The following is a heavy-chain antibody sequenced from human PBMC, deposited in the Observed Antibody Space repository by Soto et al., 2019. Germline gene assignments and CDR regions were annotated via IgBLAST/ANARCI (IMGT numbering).Heavy chain of an antibody. CDR3: ARVASDYHNPAGH. D-gene: IGHD4-17*01. J-gene: IGHJ4*02. Sequence: EVQLLESGGGLVQPGGSLRLSCAASGFIFNAYAMTWVRQAPGKGLEWVSAIGGSGGNTYYAASVKGRFNISRDNSKDRGDPEMNRLRVDETGVCLCARVASDYHNPAGHWGQGILVTVSS. V-gene: IGHV3-23*01. CDR2: IGGSGGNT. CDR1: GFIFNAYA.